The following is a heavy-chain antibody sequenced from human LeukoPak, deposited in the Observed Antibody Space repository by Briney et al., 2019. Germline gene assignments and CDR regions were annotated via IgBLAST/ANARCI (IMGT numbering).Heavy chain of an antibody. CDR3: ARAVAGTHDAFDI. CDR1: GFTFSSYW. Sequence: GGSLRLSCAASGFTFSSYWMSWVRQAPGKGLEWVANIKQDGSEKYYVDSVKGRFTISRDNAKNSLYLQMNSLRAEDTAVYYCARAVAGTHDAFDIWGQGTMVTVSS. V-gene: IGHV3-7*01. D-gene: IGHD6-19*01. CDR2: IKQDGSEK. J-gene: IGHJ3*02.